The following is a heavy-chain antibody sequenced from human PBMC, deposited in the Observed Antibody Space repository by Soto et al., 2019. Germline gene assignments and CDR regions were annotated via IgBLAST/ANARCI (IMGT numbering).Heavy chain of an antibody. J-gene: IGHJ6*02. CDR1: GYTFTSYG. CDR3: ARDPIVVVTAIQYYYYGMDV. CDR2: ISAYNGNT. D-gene: IGHD2-21*02. V-gene: IGHV1-18*01. Sequence: QVQLVQSGAEVKKPGASVKVSCKASGYTFTSYGISWVRQAPGQGLEWMGWISAYNGNTNYAQKLQGRVTMTTDTSTSTAYMELRSLRSDDTAVYYCARDPIVVVTAIQYYYYGMDVWGQGTTVTVSS.